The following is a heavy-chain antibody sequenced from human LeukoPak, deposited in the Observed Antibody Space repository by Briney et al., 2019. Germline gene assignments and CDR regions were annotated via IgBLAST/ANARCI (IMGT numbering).Heavy chain of an antibody. Sequence: ASVKVSCKVSGYTLTELSMHWVRQAPGKGLEWMGGFDPEDGETIYAQKFQGRVTMTEDTSTDTAYMELSSLRSEDTAAYYCATVDWYNWNPKGDYWGQGTLVTVSS. CDR3: ATVDWYNWNPKGDY. CDR1: GYTLTELS. CDR2: FDPEDGET. D-gene: IGHD1-20*01. J-gene: IGHJ4*02. V-gene: IGHV1-24*01.